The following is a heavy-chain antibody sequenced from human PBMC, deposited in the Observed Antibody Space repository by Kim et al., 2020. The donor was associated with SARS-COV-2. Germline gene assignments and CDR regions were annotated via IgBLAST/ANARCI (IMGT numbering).Heavy chain of an antibody. D-gene: IGHD5-12*01. CDR2: IIPIFGTA. Sequence: SVKVSCKASGGTFSSYAISWVRQAPGQGLEWMGGIIPIFGTANYAQKFQGRVTITADESTSTAYMELSSLRSEDTAVYYCAREEEMATIGDYYYGMDVWGQGTTVTVSS. CDR1: GGTFSSYA. V-gene: IGHV1-69*13. J-gene: IGHJ6*02. CDR3: AREEEMATIGDYYYGMDV.